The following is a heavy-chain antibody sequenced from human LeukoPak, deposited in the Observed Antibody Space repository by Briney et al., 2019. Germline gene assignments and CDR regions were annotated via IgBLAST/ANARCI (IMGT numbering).Heavy chain of an antibody. CDR3: VRVHGGGY. CDR1: GFTVSDNN. V-gene: IGHV3-53*01. Sequence: GGSLRLSCAASGFTVSDNNMIWVRQAPGKGLEWVSTLHRDGSVRYADSVNGRFTISRNDSKNTLSLQMSSLRDEDTAVYYCVRVHGGGYWGQGTLVTVSS. J-gene: IGHJ4*02. D-gene: IGHD3-16*01. CDR2: LHRDGSV.